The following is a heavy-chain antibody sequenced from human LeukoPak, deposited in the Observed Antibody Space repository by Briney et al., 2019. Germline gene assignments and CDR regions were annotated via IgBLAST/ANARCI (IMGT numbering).Heavy chain of an antibody. V-gene: IGHV1-8*01. CDR2: MNPNSGNT. CDR1: GYTFTSYD. D-gene: IGHD3-22*01. CDR3: ARGLHYYDSSGYYYGSY. J-gene: IGHJ4*02. Sequence: ASVKVSCKASGYTFTSYDINWVRQATGQGLEWMGWMNPNSGNTGYAQKFQGRVTMTRNTSISTAYMELSSLRSEDTAVYYCARGLHYYDSSGYYYGSYWGQGTLATVSS.